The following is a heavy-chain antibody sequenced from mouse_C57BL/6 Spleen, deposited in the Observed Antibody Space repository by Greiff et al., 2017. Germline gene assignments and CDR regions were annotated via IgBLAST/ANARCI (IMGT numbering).Heavy chain of an antibody. D-gene: IGHD4-1*01. CDR2: IDPSDSYT. CDR1: GYTFTSYW. J-gene: IGHJ2*01. CDR3: ARKGVLGYFDY. V-gene: IGHV1-59*01. Sequence: QVQLQQPGAELVRPGTSVKLSCKASGYTFTSYWMHWVKQRPGQGLEWIGVIDPSDSYTNYNQKFKGKATLTVDTSSSTAYMQLSSLTSEDSAVYYCARKGVLGYFDYWGQGTTLTVSS.